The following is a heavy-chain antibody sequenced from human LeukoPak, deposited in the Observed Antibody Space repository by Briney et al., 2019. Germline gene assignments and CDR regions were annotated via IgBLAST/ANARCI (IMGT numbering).Heavy chain of an antibody. CDR3: AKDAYLIAVAGNYFDY. Sequence: PGGSLRLSCAASGFTFSSSAMSWVRQAPGKGLEWVSGISGSGGSTYYADSVKGRFTISRDNSKNTLYLQMNSLRAEDTAVYYCAKDAYLIAVAGNYFDYWGQGTLVTVSS. J-gene: IGHJ4*02. V-gene: IGHV3-23*01. CDR2: ISGSGGST. D-gene: IGHD6-19*01. CDR1: GFTFSSSA.